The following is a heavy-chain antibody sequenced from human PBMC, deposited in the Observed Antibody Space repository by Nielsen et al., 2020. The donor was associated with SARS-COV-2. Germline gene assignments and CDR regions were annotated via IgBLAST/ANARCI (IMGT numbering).Heavy chain of an antibody. CDR1: GYNFITYY. CDR2: INPNDGST. V-gene: IGHV1-46*01. D-gene: IGHD3-10*01. CDR3: AIYRLSGSC. J-gene: IGHJ4*02. Sequence: ASVKVSCKASGYNFITYYMNWVRQAPGQGLEWMGLINPNDGSTIYAQKFQGRVTLTRDTSTSTVYMELTSLRSEDTAVYYCAIYRLSGSCWGQGTLVTVSS.